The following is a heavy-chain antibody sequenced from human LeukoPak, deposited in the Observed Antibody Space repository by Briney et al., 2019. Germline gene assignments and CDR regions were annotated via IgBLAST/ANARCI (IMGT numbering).Heavy chain of an antibody. D-gene: IGHD3-10*01. CDR3: ARGARGHRFTMVRGVINYYYMDV. Sequence: GASVKVSCKASGYTFTSYDINWGRQATGQGLEWRGWMNPNSGNTGYAQKFQGRVTMTRNTSISTAYMELSSLRSEDTAVYYCARGARGHRFTMVRGVINYYYMDVWGKGTTVTISS. CDR1: GYTFTSYD. CDR2: MNPNSGNT. V-gene: IGHV1-8*01. J-gene: IGHJ6*03.